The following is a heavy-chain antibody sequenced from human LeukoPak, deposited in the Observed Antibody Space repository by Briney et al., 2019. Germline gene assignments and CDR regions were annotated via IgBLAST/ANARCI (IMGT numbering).Heavy chain of an antibody. CDR2: ISWNSGTI. D-gene: IGHD2-15*01. CDR1: GFTFDDYA. CDR3: AKDVSLGYCSGGSCSAHFDH. Sequence: GRSLRLSCAASGFTFDDYAMHWVRQAPGKGLEWVSGISWNSGTIGYAGSVKGRFTISRDNAKNSLYLQMNSLRAEDMALYYCAKDVSLGYCSGGSCSAHFDHWSQGTLVTVSS. J-gene: IGHJ4*02. V-gene: IGHV3-9*03.